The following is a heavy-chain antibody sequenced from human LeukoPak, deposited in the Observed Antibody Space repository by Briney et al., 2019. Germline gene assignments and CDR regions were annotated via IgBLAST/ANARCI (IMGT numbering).Heavy chain of an antibody. CDR2: ISYDGSNK. V-gene: IGHV3-30-3*01. CDR1: GFTFSSYA. D-gene: IGHD5-24*01. Sequence: GRSLRLSCAASGFTFSSYAMHWVRQAPGKGLEWVAVISYDGSNKYYADSVKGRFTISRDNSKNTLYLQMNSLRAEDTAVYYCARDLEVEARGMDVWGQGTAVTVSS. CDR3: ARDLEVEARGMDV. J-gene: IGHJ6*02.